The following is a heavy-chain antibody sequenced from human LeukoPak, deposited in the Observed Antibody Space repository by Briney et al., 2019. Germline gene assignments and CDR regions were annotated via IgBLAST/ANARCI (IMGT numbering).Heavy chain of an antibody. V-gene: IGHV1-18*01. CDR2: ISAYNGNT. J-gene: IGHJ3*02. D-gene: IGHD5-18*01. CDR1: GYTFTSYG. CDR3: GRSTAMVTDAFDI. Sequence: ASVKVSCKASGYTFTSYGISWVRQAPGQGLEWMGWISAYNGNTNYAQELQGRVTMTTDTSTSTAYMELRSLRSDDTAVYYCGRSTAMVTDAFDIWGQGTMVTVSS.